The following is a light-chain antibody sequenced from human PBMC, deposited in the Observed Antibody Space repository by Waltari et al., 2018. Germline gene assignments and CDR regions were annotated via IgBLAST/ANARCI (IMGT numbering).Light chain of an antibody. CDR2: KVF. V-gene: IGKV2-30*01. Sequence: DAVLTQSPLSLPVTLGQPASISCRSSQSLLSSDGNTYLSWFQLRPGQSPRRLIYKVFNRDSGVPDRFSGSGSGTDFTLKISRVEAEVVGDYYCMQLTQWPWTFGQGTKVEIK. J-gene: IGKJ1*01. CDR3: MQLTQWPWT. CDR1: QSLLSSDGNTY.